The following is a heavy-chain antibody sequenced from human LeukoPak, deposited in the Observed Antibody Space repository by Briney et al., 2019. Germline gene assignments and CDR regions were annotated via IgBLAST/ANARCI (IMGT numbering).Heavy chain of an antibody. D-gene: IGHD6-13*01. CDR2: IYHSGST. CDR3: ARAEMAAAGTAFDY. J-gene: IGHJ4*02. CDR1: GGSISSGGYS. V-gene: IGHV4-30-2*01. Sequence: SSETLSLTCAVSGGSISSGGYSWSWIRQPPGKGLEWIGYIYHSGSTYYNPSLKSRVTISVDRSKNQFSLKLSSVTAADTAVYYCARAEMAAAGTAFDYWGQGTLVTVSS.